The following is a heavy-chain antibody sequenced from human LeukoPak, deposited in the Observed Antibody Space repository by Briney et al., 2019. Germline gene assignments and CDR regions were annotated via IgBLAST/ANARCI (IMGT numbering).Heavy chain of an antibody. Sequence: SETLSLTCTVSGDSISSSSHYWGWIRQPPGKGLEWIGSIDHSGSTYYNPSLKSRLTISLDTSKNQFSLKLTSVTAADTALYYCATDKGHFDVGYWGQGTLVTVSS. CDR1: GDSISSSSHY. CDR2: IDHSGST. CDR3: ATDKGHFDVGY. V-gene: IGHV4-39*07. J-gene: IGHJ4*02. D-gene: IGHD3-9*01.